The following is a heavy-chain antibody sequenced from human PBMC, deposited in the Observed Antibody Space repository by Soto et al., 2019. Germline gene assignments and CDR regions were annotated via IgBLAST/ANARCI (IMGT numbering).Heavy chain of an antibody. CDR2: IYPGDSDT. J-gene: IGHJ6*02. CDR1: GYSFTSYW. V-gene: IGHV5-51*01. Sequence: PGESLKISCNGSGYSFTSYWIGWVRQMPGKGLEWMGIIYPGDSDTRYSPSFQGQVTISADKSISTAYLQWSSLKASDTAMYYCAGHPPVLYYYYGMDVWGQGTTVTVSS. D-gene: IGHD3-10*01. CDR3: AGHPPVLYYYYGMDV.